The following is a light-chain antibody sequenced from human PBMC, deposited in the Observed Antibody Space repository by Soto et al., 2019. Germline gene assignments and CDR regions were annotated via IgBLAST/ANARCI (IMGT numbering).Light chain of an antibody. CDR2: NNN. Sequence: QSVLTQPPSASGTPGQRVTISCSGSSSNIGSNTVNWYQQLPGTAPKLLIYNNNQRPSGVPVRFSVSKSGTSASLAISGLQSEEEADYYCAAWDDSLNGLVFGTGTKLTVL. J-gene: IGLJ1*01. V-gene: IGLV1-44*01. CDR1: SSNIGSNT. CDR3: AAWDDSLNGLV.